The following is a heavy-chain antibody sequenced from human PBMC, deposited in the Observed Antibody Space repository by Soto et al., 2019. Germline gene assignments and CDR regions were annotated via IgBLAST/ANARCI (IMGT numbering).Heavy chain of an antibody. D-gene: IGHD3-10*01. CDR2: INGRSNYV. J-gene: IGHJ5*02. CDR3: ERDPTRWFGEYPINNWFDP. V-gene: IGHV3-21*01. CDR1: GFTFRTYT. Sequence: GGSLRLSCVVSGFTFRTYTMNWVRQAPGKGLEWVSSINGRSNYVYYADSVKGRFTISRDNAKNSLYLQMNRLRAEDTAIYYCERDPTRWFGEYPINNWFDPWGQGTLVTVSS.